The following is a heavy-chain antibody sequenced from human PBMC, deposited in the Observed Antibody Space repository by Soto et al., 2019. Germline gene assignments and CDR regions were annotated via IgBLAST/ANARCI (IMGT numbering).Heavy chain of an antibody. Sequence: QVQLVQSGAEVKKPGSSVKVSCTASGGTFSSYAISWVRQAPGQGLEWMGGIIPIFGTANYAQKFQGRVTITGDESTSTAYMELRSLRSEDTAVYYCASRLAARRRLTPYSYYGMDVWGQGTTVTVSS. CDR3: ASRLAARRRLTPYSYYGMDV. J-gene: IGHJ6*02. V-gene: IGHV1-69*01. CDR2: IIPIFGTA. CDR1: GGTFSSYA. D-gene: IGHD6-6*01.